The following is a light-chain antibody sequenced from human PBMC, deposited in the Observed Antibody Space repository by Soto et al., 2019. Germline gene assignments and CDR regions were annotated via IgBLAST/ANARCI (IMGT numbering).Light chain of an antibody. Sequence: ETVMTQSPATLSVSPGERATLSCRASQKISSNLAWYQQKPGQAPRLLIYDASTRATGIPATFSGSWSGTEFTLTISSLQSEDFAIYYCQQYNNWPLTFGGGTTVEIK. CDR2: DAS. J-gene: IGKJ4*01. V-gene: IGKV3-15*01. CDR3: QQYNNWPLT. CDR1: QKISSN.